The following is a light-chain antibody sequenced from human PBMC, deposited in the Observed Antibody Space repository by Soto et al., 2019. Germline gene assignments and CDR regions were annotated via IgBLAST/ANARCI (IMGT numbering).Light chain of an antibody. CDR1: QSVSSSY. J-gene: IGKJ4*01. V-gene: IGKV3-20*01. Sequence: EIVLTQSPGTLSLSPGERATLSCRASQSVSSSYLAWYQQKPGQSPRLLIYGASNRATGIPDRFSGSGSGTDFTLAISRLEPEDFAVYYCHQYFATPLTFGGGTKVEIK. CDR3: HQYFATPLT. CDR2: GAS.